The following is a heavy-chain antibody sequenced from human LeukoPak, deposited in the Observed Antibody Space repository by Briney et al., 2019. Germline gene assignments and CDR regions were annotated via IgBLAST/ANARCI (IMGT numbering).Heavy chain of an antibody. J-gene: IGHJ4*02. Sequence: EGSLRLSCAASGFTFSSYAMSWVRQAPGKGLEWVSAISGSGGSTYYADSVKGRFTISRDNSKNTLYLQMNSLRAEDTAVYYCAKDDEWELLLTDNYYFDYWGQGTLVTVSS. CDR3: AKDDEWELLLTDNYYFDY. CDR2: ISGSGGST. D-gene: IGHD1-26*01. V-gene: IGHV3-23*01. CDR1: GFTFSSYA.